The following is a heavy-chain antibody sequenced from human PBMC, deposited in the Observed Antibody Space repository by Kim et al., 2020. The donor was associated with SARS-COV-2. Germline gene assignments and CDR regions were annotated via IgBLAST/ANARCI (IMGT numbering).Heavy chain of an antibody. J-gene: IGHJ4*02. D-gene: IGHD3-22*01. V-gene: IGHV4-59*09. Sequence: NYNHSLKSRVTISVDTAKNQFSLKLSSVTAADTAVYYCARGHSSGYYWWYWGQGTLVTVSS. CDR3: ARGHSSGYYWWY.